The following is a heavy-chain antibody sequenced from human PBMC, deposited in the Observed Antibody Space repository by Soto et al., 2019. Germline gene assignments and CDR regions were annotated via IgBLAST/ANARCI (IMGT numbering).Heavy chain of an antibody. J-gene: IGHJ4*02. CDR3: ARDTTLIDYGDYDGFDY. CDR1: GYTFTSYG. CDR2: ISAYNGNT. Sequence: GASVKVSCKASGYTFTSYGISWVRQAPGQGLEWMGWISAYNGNTNYAQKLQGRVTMTTDTSTSTAYMELRSLRSDDTAVYYCARDTTLIDYGDYDGFDYWGQGTLVTVSS. D-gene: IGHD4-17*01. V-gene: IGHV1-18*01.